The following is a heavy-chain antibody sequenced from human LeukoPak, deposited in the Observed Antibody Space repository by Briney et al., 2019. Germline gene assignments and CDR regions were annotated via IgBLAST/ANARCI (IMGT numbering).Heavy chain of an antibody. V-gene: IGHV4-59*12. CDR2: IYYSGST. CDR1: GDSISSYY. D-gene: IGHD6-19*01. Sequence: PSETLSLTCTVSGDSISSYYWSWIRQPPGKGREWIGYIYYSGSTNYNPSLKSRVTISVDTSKNPFSLKLSSVTAADTAVYYCAREGEQWLVRDWYFDLWGRGTLVTVSS. J-gene: IGHJ2*01. CDR3: AREGEQWLVRDWYFDL.